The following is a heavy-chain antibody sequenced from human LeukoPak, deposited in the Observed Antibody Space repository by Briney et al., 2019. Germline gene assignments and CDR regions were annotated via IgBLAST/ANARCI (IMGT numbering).Heavy chain of an antibody. CDR3: VRGGYCSSSSCYVAALEALDL. CDR2: IGIAGDT. CDR1: GFRFTVYD. V-gene: IGHV3-13*04. J-gene: IGHJ3*01. Sequence: AGGSLRLSCAASGFRFTVYDMHWVRQVTGKGLEWVSGIGIAGDTYYSDSVKGRFSVSRDNDKNSVYLEMDSLRAGDTAVYFCVRGGYCSSSSCYVAALEALDLWGQGTMVGVSS. D-gene: IGHD2-2*01.